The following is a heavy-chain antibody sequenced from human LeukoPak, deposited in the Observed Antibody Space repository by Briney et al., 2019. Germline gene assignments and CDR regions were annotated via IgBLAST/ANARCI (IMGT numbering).Heavy chain of an antibody. Sequence: GGSLRLSCAASGFTFTSYTMTWVRQAPGKGLEWVSSISSSSSYIYYADSVKGRFTISRDNAKNSLYLQMNSLRAEDTAVYYCARRRTLIVDNGMDVWGQGTTVTVSS. V-gene: IGHV3-21*01. CDR2: ISSSSSYI. CDR1: GFTFTSYT. CDR3: ARRRTLIVDNGMDV. J-gene: IGHJ6*02. D-gene: IGHD3-22*01.